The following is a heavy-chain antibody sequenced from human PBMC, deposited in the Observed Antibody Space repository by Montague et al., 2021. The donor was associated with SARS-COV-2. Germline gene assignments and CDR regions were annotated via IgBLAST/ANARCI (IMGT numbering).Heavy chain of an antibody. J-gene: IGHJ6*02. D-gene: IGHD3-16*02. CDR1: GFTFSSYW. CDR3: ARDLHHFYDYIWGSYRPHYYYGIDV. V-gene: IGHV3-74*01. CDR2: INSDGSST. Sequence: SLRLSCAASGFTFSSYWTHWVRQAPGKGLVWVSRINSDGSSTSYADSVKGRFTISRDNAKNTLYLQMNSLRAEDTAVYYCARDLHHFYDYIWGSYRPHYYYGIDVWGQGTTVTVSS.